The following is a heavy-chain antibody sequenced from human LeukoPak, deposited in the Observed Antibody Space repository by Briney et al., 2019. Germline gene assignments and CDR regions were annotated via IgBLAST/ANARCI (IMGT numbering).Heavy chain of an antibody. Sequence: GGSLRLSCAASGFTFSSYGMPWVRQAPGKGLEWVAVIWCDGSNKYYADSVKGRFTISRDNSKNTLYLQMNSLRAEDTAVYYCARDGKDYSNYVFDYWGQGTLVTVSS. CDR2: IWCDGSNK. CDR1: GFTFSSYG. CDR3: ARDGKDYSNYVFDY. V-gene: IGHV3-33*01. J-gene: IGHJ4*02. D-gene: IGHD4-11*01.